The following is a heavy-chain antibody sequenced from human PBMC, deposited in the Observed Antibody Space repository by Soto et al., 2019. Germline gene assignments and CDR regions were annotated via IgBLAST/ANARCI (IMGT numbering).Heavy chain of an antibody. D-gene: IGHD6-13*01. CDR1: GGSISSSY. V-gene: IGHV4-59*08. CDR3: ARQLIY. J-gene: IGHJ4*02. CDR2: IYDSGST. Sequence: QVQLQESGPGLVKPSETLSLTCTVSGGSISSSYWSWIRQPPGKGLEWIGYIYDSGSTYYNSSLKSRVTISVDTSKTQFSLNLSSVTAADTAVYYWARQLIYWGQGTPVTVSS.